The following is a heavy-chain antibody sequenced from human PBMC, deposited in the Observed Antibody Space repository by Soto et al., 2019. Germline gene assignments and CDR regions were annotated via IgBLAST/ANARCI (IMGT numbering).Heavy chain of an antibody. CDR3: AKDRRITMVRGVLRAFDS. CDR1: GFTFSSYG. D-gene: IGHD3-10*01. Sequence: GGSLRLSCAASGFTFSSYGMHWVRQAPGKGLEWVAVISYDGSNKYYADSVKGRFTISRDNSKNTLYLQMNSLRAEDTAVYYCAKDRRITMVRGVLRAFDSWGQGNLVTVSS. CDR2: ISYDGSNK. V-gene: IGHV3-30*18. J-gene: IGHJ4*01.